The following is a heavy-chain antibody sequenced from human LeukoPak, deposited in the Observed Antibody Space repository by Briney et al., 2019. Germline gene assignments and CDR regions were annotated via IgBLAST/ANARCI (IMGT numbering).Heavy chain of an antibody. CDR1: GGSLSGYY. J-gene: IGHJ6*04. V-gene: IGHV4-34*01. D-gene: IGHD2-15*01. CDR3: ARGREVVVVAATIGYYYYYGMDV. Sequence: PSETLSLTCVVYGGSLSGYYWSWIRQPPAKRLEWIGEINHSGSNNYNPSLKSRVTISVDTSKSQFSLKLSSVTAADAAVYYCARGREVVVVAATIGYYYYYGMDVWGKGSTVTVSS. CDR2: INHSGSN.